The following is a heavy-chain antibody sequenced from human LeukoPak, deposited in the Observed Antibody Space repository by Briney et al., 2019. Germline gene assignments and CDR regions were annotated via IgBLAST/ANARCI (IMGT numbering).Heavy chain of an antibody. D-gene: IGHD3-22*01. J-gene: IGHJ4*02. V-gene: IGHV3-20*01. CDR3: ARTFPYYDSSGYYSPYFDY. CDR2: INWNGGST. CDR1: GFTFDDYG. Sequence: GGSLRLSCAASGFTFDDYGMSWVRQAPGKGLERVSGINWNGGSTGYADSVKGRFTISRENAKNSLYLQMNSLRAEDTALYHCARTFPYYDSSGYYSPYFDYWGQGTLVTVSS.